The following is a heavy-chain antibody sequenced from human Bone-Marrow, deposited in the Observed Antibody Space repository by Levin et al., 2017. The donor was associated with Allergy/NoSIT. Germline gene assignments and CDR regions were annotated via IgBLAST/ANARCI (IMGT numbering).Heavy chain of an antibody. CDR1: GFIFSTSG. J-gene: IGHJ4*02. D-gene: IGHD2-15*01. V-gene: IGHV3-30*03. CDR3: ATDGRTGHYSKD. Sequence: GGSLRLSCAASGFIFSTSGMHWVRQAPGKGLEWVAVISSDGSNEYYSESVKGRFTVSRDNSKNTLYLQMSSLRAEDTAVYYCATDGRTGHYSKDWGQGTLVTVSS. CDR2: ISSDGSNE.